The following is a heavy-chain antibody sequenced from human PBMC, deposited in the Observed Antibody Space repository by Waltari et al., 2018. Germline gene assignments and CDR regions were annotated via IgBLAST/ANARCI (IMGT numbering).Heavy chain of an antibody. J-gene: IGHJ3*02. CDR3: ARDPLKYCSSTSCSGNAFDI. CDR2: SVTIFGTA. D-gene: IGHD2-2*01. Sequence: QVQLVQSGAEVKKPGSSVKVSCKASGGTFSSYAISWVRQAPGQGLEWMGGSVTIFGTANNARKFQGRVTSTADESTSTAYMELSSLRSEDTAVYYCARDPLKYCSSTSCSGNAFDIWGQGTMVTVSS. V-gene: IGHV1-69*01. CDR1: GGTFSSYA.